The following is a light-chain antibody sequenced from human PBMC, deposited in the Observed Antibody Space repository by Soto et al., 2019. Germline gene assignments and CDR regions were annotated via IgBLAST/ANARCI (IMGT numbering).Light chain of an antibody. V-gene: IGLV1-47*01. CDR3: AACDDSLSVYG. CDR2: RNN. CDR1: ISNIGSNP. J-gene: IGLJ1*01. Sequence: QSVMTEPPSGSVGPGQRVTSAGSGSISNIGSNPVYWHQQLPGTAPNLLIFRNNQRPSGVPDRFSDSKSGTSASLAISGLRSEDEADYYCAACDDSLSVYGCGTGTKVTV.